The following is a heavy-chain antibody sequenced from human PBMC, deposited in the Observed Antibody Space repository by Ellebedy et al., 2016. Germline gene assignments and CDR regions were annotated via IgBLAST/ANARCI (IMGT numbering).Heavy chain of an antibody. V-gene: IGHV3-23*01. D-gene: IGHD4-17*01. CDR2: ISGDGDTT. J-gene: IGHJ4*02. CDR1: GFSFNTFF. CDR3: YYGHYSGS. Sequence: GGSLRLXCGASGFSFNTFFMSWVRQAPGGGLEWISTISGDGDTTFSADSVKGRFTISRDNSRYTLYLQMDSLRAADTAVYYCYYGHYSGSWGQGTLVTVSS.